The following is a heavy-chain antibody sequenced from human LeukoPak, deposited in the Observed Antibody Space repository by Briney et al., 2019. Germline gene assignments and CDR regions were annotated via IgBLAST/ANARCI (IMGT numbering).Heavy chain of an antibody. V-gene: IGHV3-33*01. CDR2: IWYDGSKK. J-gene: IGHJ4*02. D-gene: IGHD1-7*01. Sequence: AGMSLRLSCAASGFTFSSYGMEWARQAPGKGLEWLTVIWYDGSKKYYADSVKGRLTISRDNSNNMVDLQMNSLRVEDTAVYYCARAGTTVALGAYWGQGTLVTVSS. CDR3: ARAGTTVALGAY. CDR1: GFTFSSYG.